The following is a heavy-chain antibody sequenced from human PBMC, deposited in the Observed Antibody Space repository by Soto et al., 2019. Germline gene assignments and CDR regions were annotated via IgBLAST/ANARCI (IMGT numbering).Heavy chain of an antibody. D-gene: IGHD1-7*01. CDR2: IWNDGSEI. Sequence: QVQLEQSGGGVVQPGGSLRRSCVVPGSILVGYVMHWVRLAPSTGLQWVAVIWNDGSEIYYADSVKGRFTSSRDTSTNALYLQMSSLIGEDTAVYYCARDGIGGTAFRGFLYYWGQGSLVTFSS. V-gene: IGHV3-33*01. J-gene: IGHJ4*02. CDR1: GSILVGYV. CDR3: ARDGIGGTAFRGFLYY.